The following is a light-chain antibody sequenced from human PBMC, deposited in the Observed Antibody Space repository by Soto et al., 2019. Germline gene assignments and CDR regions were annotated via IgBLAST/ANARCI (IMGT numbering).Light chain of an antibody. V-gene: IGLV2-8*01. J-gene: IGLJ1*01. CDR2: DVN. CDR3: VSFAGGTYV. CDR1: SSDVGAYIS. Sequence: QSVLTQPPSASGSPGQSVTISCTGTSSDVGAYISVSWYQQHPGKAPKLMVYDVNRRPPGVPDRFFGSKSGNTASLTVSGLQAEDEADYYCVSFAGGTYVFGTGTKATVL.